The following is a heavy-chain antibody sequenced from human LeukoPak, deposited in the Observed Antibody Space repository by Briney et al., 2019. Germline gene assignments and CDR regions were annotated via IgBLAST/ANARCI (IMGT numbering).Heavy chain of an antibody. CDR2: ISSSGSTI. Sequence: PGGSLRLSCAASGFTFRSYEMNWVRQAPGKGVDWVSYISSSGSTIYYADSVKGRFTISRDNAKNSLYLQMLSLRAEDTAVYYCAREGWNDGSDAFDIWGQGTMVTVSS. V-gene: IGHV3-48*03. CDR3: AREGWNDGSDAFDI. J-gene: IGHJ3*02. D-gene: IGHD1-1*01. CDR1: GFTFRSYE.